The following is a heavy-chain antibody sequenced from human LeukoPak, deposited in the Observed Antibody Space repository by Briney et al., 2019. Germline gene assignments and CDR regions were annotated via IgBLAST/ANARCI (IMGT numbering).Heavy chain of an antibody. D-gene: IGHD3-22*01. V-gene: IGHV4-34*01. CDR3: ARGRTYYYDSSGYIRNNWLDP. CDR2: INHSGST. J-gene: IGHJ5*02. Sequence: SETLSLTCAVYGGSFSGYYWSWIRQPPGKGLEWIGEINHSGSTNYNPSLKSRATISVDTSKNQFSLKLSSVTAADTAVYYCARGRTYYYDSSGYIRNNWLDPWGQGTLVTVSS. CDR1: GGSFSGYY.